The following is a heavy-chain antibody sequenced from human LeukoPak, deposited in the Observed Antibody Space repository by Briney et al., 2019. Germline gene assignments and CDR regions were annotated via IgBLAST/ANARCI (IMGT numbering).Heavy chain of an antibody. J-gene: IGHJ4*02. Sequence: PSETLSLTCTVSGGSISSGDYYWSWIRQPPGKGLEWIGYIYYSGSTYYNPSLKSRVTISVDTSKNQFSLKLSSVTAADTAVYYCARAPPTYYYDSSGYAFDYWGQGTLVTVSS. CDR1: GGSISSGDYY. CDR2: IYYSGST. CDR3: ARAPPTYYYDSSGYAFDY. V-gene: IGHV4-30-4*01. D-gene: IGHD3-22*01.